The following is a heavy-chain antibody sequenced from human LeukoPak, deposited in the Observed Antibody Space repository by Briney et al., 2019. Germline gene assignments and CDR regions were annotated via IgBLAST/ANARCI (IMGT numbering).Heavy chain of an antibody. CDR3: ARDGPVDSYGYAPWCY. J-gene: IGHJ4*02. D-gene: IGHD5-18*01. Sequence: GGSLRLSCAASGFTFSDYYMSWIRQAPGKGLEWVSYISSSGSTIYYADSVKGRFTVSRDNAKNSLYLQMNSLRAADTAVYYCARDGPVDSYGYAPWCYWGQGTLVTVSS. V-gene: IGHV3-11*01. CDR1: GFTFSDYY. CDR2: ISSSGSTI.